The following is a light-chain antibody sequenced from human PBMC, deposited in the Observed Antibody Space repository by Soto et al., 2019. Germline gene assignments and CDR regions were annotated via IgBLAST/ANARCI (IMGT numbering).Light chain of an antibody. V-gene: IGKV1-5*01. CDR1: QTISSW. Sequence: DIQMTQSPSTLSASVGDRVTITCRASQTISSWLAWYQQKPGKAPKLLIYDAFTLESGVPSRFSGSGSGTEFTLTISSLQPDDFAVYYCQQYNSYSPLTFGGGTKVDIK. J-gene: IGKJ4*01. CDR2: DAF. CDR3: QQYNSYSPLT.